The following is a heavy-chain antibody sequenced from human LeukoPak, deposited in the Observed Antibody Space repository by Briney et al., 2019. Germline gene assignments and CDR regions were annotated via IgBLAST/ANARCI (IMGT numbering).Heavy chain of an antibody. V-gene: IGHV3-21*01. CDR3: ATPGITIFGVVIN. CDR2: ISSSSSYI. J-gene: IGHJ4*02. Sequence: GGSLRLSCAASGFTFSSYSMNWVRQAPGKGLEWVSSISSSSSYIYYADSVKGRFTISRDNAKNSLYLQMNSLRAEDTAVYYCATPGITIFGVVINWGQGTLVTVSS. D-gene: IGHD3-3*01. CDR1: GFTFSSYS.